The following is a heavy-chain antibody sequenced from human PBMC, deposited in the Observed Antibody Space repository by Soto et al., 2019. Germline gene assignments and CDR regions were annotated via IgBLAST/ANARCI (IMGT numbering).Heavy chain of an antibody. CDR3: ARGDSGSYFDY. J-gene: IGHJ4*02. CDR1: NGSFSGYY. Sequence: QVQLHQWGAGLLKPSETLSLTCAVYNGSFSGYYWTWIRQPPGKGLEWIGEISHSGRADYNVSLKSRVTISVDKSKNQSSLKVISVTAADTAVYYCARGDSGSYFDYWGQGTLVTVSS. V-gene: IGHV4-34*01. D-gene: IGHD1-26*01. CDR2: ISHSGRA.